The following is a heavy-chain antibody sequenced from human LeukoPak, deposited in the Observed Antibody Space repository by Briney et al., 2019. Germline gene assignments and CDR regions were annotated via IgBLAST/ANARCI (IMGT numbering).Heavy chain of an antibody. J-gene: IGHJ5*02. V-gene: IGHV3-23*01. CDR3: ARDGTVTAGPFDP. CDR1: GFTFSSYW. CDR2: ISGSGGGT. Sequence: GGSLRLSCAASGFTFSSYWMSWVRRAPGEGLQWVSGISGSGGGTYYADSVKGRFTISRDNSKNTLYLQMNSLTAEDTAVYYCARDGTVTAGPFDPWGGGTLVTVSS. D-gene: IGHD4-17*01.